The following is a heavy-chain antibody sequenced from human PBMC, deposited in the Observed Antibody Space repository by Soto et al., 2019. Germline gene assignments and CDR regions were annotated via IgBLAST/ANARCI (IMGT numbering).Heavy chain of an antibody. J-gene: IGHJ4*02. CDR2: IKQDGINK. CDR3: AKDRSSSGGYFDY. CDR1: GFTFSSYW. Sequence: GGSLRLSCAASGFTFSSYWMSWVRQAPGKGLEWVANIKQDGINKSYADSVKGRFTISRDNSKNTLYLQMNSLRAEDTAVYYCAKDRSSSGGYFDYCGQGTLVTVSS. V-gene: IGHV3-7*01. D-gene: IGHD6-19*01.